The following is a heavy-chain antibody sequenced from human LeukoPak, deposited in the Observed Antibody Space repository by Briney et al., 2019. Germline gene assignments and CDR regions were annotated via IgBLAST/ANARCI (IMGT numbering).Heavy chain of an antibody. J-gene: IGHJ2*01. CDR1: GFSVSSNY. V-gene: IGHV3-66*01. Sequence: QPGRSLRLSCAASGFSVSSNYMSWVRQAPGKGLEWVSIIYSGLTGLTTYYADSVKGRFTISRDNSKNTLYLQMNTLRAEDTAVYYCARGLRDGYSNYWYFDLWGRGTLVTFSS. CDR2: IYSGLTGLTT. CDR3: ARGLRDGYSNYWYFDL. D-gene: IGHD5-24*01.